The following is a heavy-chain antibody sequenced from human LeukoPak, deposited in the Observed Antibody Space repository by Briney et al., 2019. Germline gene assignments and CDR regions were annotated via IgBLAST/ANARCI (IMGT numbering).Heavy chain of an antibody. Sequence: GASVKVSCKASGGTFSSYAISWVRQAPGQGLEWMGGIIPIFGTANYAQKFQGRVTITADESTSTAYMELSSLRSEDTAVYYCAREEEYPYYYYYMDVWAKGPRSPSP. CDR3: AREEEYPYYYYYMDV. D-gene: IGHD2/OR15-2a*01. CDR2: IIPIFGTA. CDR1: GGTFSSYA. V-gene: IGHV1-69*13. J-gene: IGHJ6*03.